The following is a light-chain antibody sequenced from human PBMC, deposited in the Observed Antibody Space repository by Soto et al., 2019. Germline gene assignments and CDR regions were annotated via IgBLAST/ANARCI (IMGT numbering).Light chain of an antibody. J-gene: IGKJ4*01. Sequence: EIVLTQPPATLSLSPGEGPTFSCRPIRGVGSSSLAWYQQKPGQAPRLLIYGASSRATGIPDRFSGSGSGTDFTLTISRLEPEDVAVYYCQQYDSSPLTFGGGTKVEI. CDR3: QQYDSSPLT. CDR2: GAS. CDR1: RGVGSSS. V-gene: IGKV3-20*01.